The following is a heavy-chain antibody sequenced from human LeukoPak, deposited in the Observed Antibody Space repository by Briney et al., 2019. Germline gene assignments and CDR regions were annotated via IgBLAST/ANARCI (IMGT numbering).Heavy chain of an antibody. V-gene: IGHV3-48*01. CDR2: ISSSSSTI. CDR1: GFTFSSYS. CDR3: ARDVGSSSRIYYYYYMDV. Sequence: PGGSLRLSCAASGFTFSSYSMNWVRQAPGKGLEWVSYISSSSSTIYYADSVKGRFTISRDNAKNSLYLQMNSLRAEDTAVYYCARDVGSSSRIYYYYYMDVWGKGTTVTVSS. J-gene: IGHJ6*03. D-gene: IGHD6-6*01.